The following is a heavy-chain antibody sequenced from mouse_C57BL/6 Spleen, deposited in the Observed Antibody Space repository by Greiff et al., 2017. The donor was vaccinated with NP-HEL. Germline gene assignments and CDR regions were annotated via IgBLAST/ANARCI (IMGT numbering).Heavy chain of an antibody. CDR1: GYTFTDYE. V-gene: IGHV1-15*01. CDR2: IDPETGGT. J-gene: IGHJ2*01. CDR3: TSYYFDY. Sequence: LVESGAELVRPGASVTLSCKASGYTFTDYEMHWVKQTPVHGLEWIGAIDPETGGTAYNQKFKGKAILTADKSSSTAYMELRSLTSEDSAVYYCTSYYFDYWGQGTTLTVSS.